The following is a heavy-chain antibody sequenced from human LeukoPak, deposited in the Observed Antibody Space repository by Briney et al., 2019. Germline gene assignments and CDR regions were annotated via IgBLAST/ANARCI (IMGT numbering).Heavy chain of an antibody. Sequence: PGGSLRLSCAASGFTFSSYWMSWVRQAPGKGLEWVANIKQDGSEKYYVDSVKGRFTISRDNAKNSLYLQMNSLRAEDTAVYYCARGSPVWELLPPKPDYWGQGTLVTVSS. V-gene: IGHV3-7*01. J-gene: IGHJ4*02. CDR1: GFTFSSYW. CDR2: IKQDGSEK. CDR3: ARGSPVWELLPPKPDY. D-gene: IGHD1-26*01.